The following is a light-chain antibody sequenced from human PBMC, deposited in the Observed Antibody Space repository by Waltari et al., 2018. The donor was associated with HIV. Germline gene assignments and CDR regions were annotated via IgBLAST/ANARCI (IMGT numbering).Light chain of an antibody. Sequence: QSVLTQPPSVSGSPGQTVTISCTGSIPNIGANYVVPWFQQLPGGAPKVLVSGNIYRPPGVPDRFSGSKSGTSASLAITGLQADDEGYYYCQSYDTRSSGFLVFGGGTKVTVL. J-gene: IGLJ3*02. CDR1: IPNIGANYV. V-gene: IGLV1-40*01. CDR2: GNI. CDR3: QSYDTRSSGFLV.